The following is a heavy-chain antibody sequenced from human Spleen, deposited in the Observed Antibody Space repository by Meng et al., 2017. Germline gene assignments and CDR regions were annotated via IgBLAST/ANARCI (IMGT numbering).Heavy chain of an antibody. J-gene: IGHJ4*02. Sequence: SGPTLVKPTQTLTLTCTFSGFSLSTNEMRGSWSRQPPGKALEWLARIDWDDDKFYSKSLKTRLTISRDTSKNQVVLTMTNMDPVDTATYYCARAQGWLAHDYWGQGTLVTVSS. V-gene: IGHV2-70*04. CDR3: ARAQGWLAHDY. CDR2: IDWDDDK. CDR1: GFSLSTNEMR. D-gene: IGHD5-12*01.